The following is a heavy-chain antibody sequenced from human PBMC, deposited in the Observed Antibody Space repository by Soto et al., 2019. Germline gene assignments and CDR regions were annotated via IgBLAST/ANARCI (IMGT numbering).Heavy chain of an antibody. Sequence: QVQLVESGGGVVQPGRSLRLSCAASGFTFSSYAMHWVRQAPGKGLEWVAVISYDGSNKYYADSVKGRFTISRDNSKNKLYLQMNSLRAEDTAVYYCARDPLWGTAMVLWYFDLWGRGTLVTVSS. CDR3: ARDPLWGTAMVLWYFDL. D-gene: IGHD5-18*01. J-gene: IGHJ2*01. CDR1: GFTFSSYA. V-gene: IGHV3-30-3*01. CDR2: ISYDGSNK.